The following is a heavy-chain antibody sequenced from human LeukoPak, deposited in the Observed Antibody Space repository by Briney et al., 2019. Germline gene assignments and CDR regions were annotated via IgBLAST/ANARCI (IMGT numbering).Heavy chain of an antibody. D-gene: IGHD4-23*01. Sequence: GGSLRLSCAASGFTFSSYSMNWVRQAPGKGLEWVSSISSSSSYIYYADSVKGRFTISRDNAKNSLYLQTNSLRAEDTAVYYCARDPPPDRYGGNRGPFDYWGQGTLVTVSS. J-gene: IGHJ4*02. V-gene: IGHV3-21*01. CDR1: GFTFSSYS. CDR3: ARDPPPDRYGGNRGPFDY. CDR2: ISSSSSYI.